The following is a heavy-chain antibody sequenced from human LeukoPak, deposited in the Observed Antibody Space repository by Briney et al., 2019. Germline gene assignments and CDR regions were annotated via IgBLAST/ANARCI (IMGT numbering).Heavy chain of an antibody. V-gene: IGHV3-48*03. CDR1: GFTFSSYE. CDR3: ARDPDYYGSGSPFDY. D-gene: IGHD3-10*01. J-gene: IGHJ4*02. Sequence: GGSLRLSCAASGFTFSSYEMNWVRQAPGKGLEWVSYISSSGSTIYYADSVKGRFTISRDNAKNSLYLQMNSLRAEDTAVYYCARDPDYYGSGSPFDYWGQGTLVTVSS. CDR2: ISSSGSTI.